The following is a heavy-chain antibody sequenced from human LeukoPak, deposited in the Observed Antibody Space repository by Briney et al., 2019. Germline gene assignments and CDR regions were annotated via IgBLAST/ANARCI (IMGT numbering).Heavy chain of an antibody. CDR2: IKQDGSEK. Sequence: GGPLRLSCAASGFTFSSYWMSWVRQAPGKGLEWVANIKQDGSEKYYVDSVKGRFTISRDNAKNSLYLQMNSLRAEDTAVYYCAREKRAYSSSWIPDAFDIWGQGTMVTVSS. V-gene: IGHV3-7*01. J-gene: IGHJ3*02. CDR1: GFTFSSYW. CDR3: AREKRAYSSSWIPDAFDI. D-gene: IGHD6-13*01.